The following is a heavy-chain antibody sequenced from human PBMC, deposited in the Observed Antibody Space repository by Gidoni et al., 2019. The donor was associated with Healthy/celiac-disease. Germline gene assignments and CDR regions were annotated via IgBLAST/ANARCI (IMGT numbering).Heavy chain of an antibody. D-gene: IGHD3-16*01. CDR3: ARAVYYDYVWEGGMDV. CDR2: ISSSSSTI. CDR1: GFTFSSYS. Sequence: EVQLVESGGGLVQPGGSLRLSCAASGFTFSSYSMNWVRQAPGKGLEWVSYISSSSSTIYYADSVKGRFTISRDNAKNSLYLQMNSLRDEDTAVYYCARAVYYDYVWEGGMDVWGQGTTVTVSS. V-gene: IGHV3-48*02. J-gene: IGHJ6*02.